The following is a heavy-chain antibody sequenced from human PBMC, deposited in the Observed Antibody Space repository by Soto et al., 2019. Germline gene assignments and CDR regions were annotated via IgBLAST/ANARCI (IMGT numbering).Heavy chain of an antibody. J-gene: IGHJ3*02. CDR2: IIPILGIA. CDR3: ASLYSSSWINAFDI. CDR1: GGTFSSYT. V-gene: IGHV1-69*02. D-gene: IGHD6-13*01. Sequence: ASVKVSCKASGGTFSSYTISWVRQAPGQGLEWMGRIIPILGIANYAQKFQGRVTITADKSTSTAYMELSSLRSEDTAVYYCASLYSSSWINAFDIWGQGTMVTVSS.